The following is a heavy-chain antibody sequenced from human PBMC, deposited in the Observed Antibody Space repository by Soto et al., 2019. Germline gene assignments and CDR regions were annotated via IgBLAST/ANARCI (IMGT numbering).Heavy chain of an antibody. J-gene: IGHJ4*02. V-gene: IGHV4-30-4*01. Sequence: SETLSLTCSVSGGPMTSGAYYWSWIRQPPGEGLEWMGYIYYSGGTSSSPSLESRLTLSVDTSRNQFSLKLRSVTAADTAVYYCARGLRADGGNPYFDSWGQGTLVTVSS. CDR3: ARGLRADGGNPYFDS. CDR2: IYYSGGT. CDR1: GGPMTSGAYY. D-gene: IGHD2-15*01.